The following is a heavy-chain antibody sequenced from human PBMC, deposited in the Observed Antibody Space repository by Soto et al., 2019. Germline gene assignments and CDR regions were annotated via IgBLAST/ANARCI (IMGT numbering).Heavy chain of an antibody. CDR3: TIDLFPRARRNS. CDR1: GFTFTNDW. J-gene: IGHJ4*02. D-gene: IGHD5-12*01. Sequence: EVQLVESGGGLVKPGGSLRLSCAASGFTFTNDWMNWVRQAPGKGLEWVGRIKSKTDGGTTDYAAPVEGRFTISRDDSRDTLYLQMNSLKTEDTALYYCTIDLFPRARRNSWCQGTLVTVSS. CDR2: IKSKTDGGTT. V-gene: IGHV3-15*07.